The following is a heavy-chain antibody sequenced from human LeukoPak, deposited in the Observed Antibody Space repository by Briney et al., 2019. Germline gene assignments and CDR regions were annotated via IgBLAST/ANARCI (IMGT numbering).Heavy chain of an antibody. J-gene: IGHJ6*02. CDR1: GFTFDDYA. CDR3: AKDSDYAYGMDV. Sequence: PGGSLRFSCAASGFTFDDYAMHWVRQAPGKGLEWVSGISWNSGSIGYADSVKGRFTISRDNAKNSLYLQMNSLRAEDTASYYCAKDSDYAYGMDVWGQGTTVTVSS. V-gene: IGHV3-9*01. CDR2: ISWNSGSI.